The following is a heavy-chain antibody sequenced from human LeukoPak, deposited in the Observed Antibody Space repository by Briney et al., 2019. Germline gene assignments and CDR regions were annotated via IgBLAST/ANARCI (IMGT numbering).Heavy chain of an antibody. V-gene: IGHV3-30*18. Sequence: PGGSLRLSCAASGFIFSSYWMTWVRQAPGKGLEWVAVISYDGSNKYYADSVKGRFTISRDNSKNTLYLQMNSLRAEDTAVYYCAKAGSIAAAGQPEGAFDIWGQGTMVTVSS. CDR1: GFIFSSYW. CDR3: AKAGSIAAAGQPEGAFDI. D-gene: IGHD6-13*01. J-gene: IGHJ3*02. CDR2: ISYDGSNK.